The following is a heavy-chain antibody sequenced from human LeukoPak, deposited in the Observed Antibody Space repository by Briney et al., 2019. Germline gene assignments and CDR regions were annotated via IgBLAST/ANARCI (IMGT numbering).Heavy chain of an antibody. CDR2: IYHSGST. V-gene: IGHV4-38-2*02. D-gene: IGHD3-16*01. CDR3: ARGVMLDY. Sequence: PSETLSLTCSVSGYSISSGYYWGRIRQPPGKGLEWIGSIYHSGSTYYNPSLKSRVTISVDASKNQFSLKLSSVTAADTAVYYCARGVMLDYWGQGTLVTVSS. J-gene: IGHJ4*02. CDR1: GYSISSGYY.